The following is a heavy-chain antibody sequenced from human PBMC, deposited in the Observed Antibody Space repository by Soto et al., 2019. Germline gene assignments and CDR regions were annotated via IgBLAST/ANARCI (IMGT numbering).Heavy chain of an antibody. CDR1: GFTFSSYA. D-gene: IGHD1-1*01. CDR2: ISGSGGST. CDR3: AKDEVPLSAFDI. V-gene: IGHV3-23*01. Sequence: AGGSLRLSCAASGFTFSSYAMSWVRQAPGKGLEWVSAISGSGGSTYYADSVKGRFTISRDNSKNTLYLQMTSLRAEDTAVYYCAKDEVPLSAFDIWGQGTMVTVSS. J-gene: IGHJ3*02.